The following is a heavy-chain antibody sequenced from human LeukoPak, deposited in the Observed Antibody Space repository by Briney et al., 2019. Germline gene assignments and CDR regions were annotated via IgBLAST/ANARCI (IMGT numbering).Heavy chain of an antibody. D-gene: IGHD3-22*01. J-gene: IGHJ4*02. CDR3: ASNNYYPFNYFGY. CDR2: IYYSGST. CDR1: GGSISSGGYS. Sequence: SETLSLTCAVSGGSISSGGYSWSWIRQPPGKGLEWIGYIYYSGSTYYNPSLKSRVTISVDTSKNQFSLKLSSVTAADTAVYYCASNNYYPFNYFGYWGQGTLVTVSS. V-gene: IGHV4-30-4*07.